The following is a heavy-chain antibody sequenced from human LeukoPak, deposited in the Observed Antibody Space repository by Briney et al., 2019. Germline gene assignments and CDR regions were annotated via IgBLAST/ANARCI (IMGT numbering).Heavy chain of an antibody. CDR3: ARDQFQVTMVRGVIITSMDY. V-gene: IGHV1-18*01. D-gene: IGHD3-10*01. CDR2: ISAYNGNT. CDR1: GYTFTSYG. J-gene: IGHJ4*02. Sequence: GASVKVSCKASGYTFTSYGISWVRQAPGQGLEWMGWISAYNGNTNYAQKLQGRVTMTTDTSTSTVYMELSSLRSEDTAVYYCARDQFQVTMVRGVIITSMDYWGQGTLVTVSS.